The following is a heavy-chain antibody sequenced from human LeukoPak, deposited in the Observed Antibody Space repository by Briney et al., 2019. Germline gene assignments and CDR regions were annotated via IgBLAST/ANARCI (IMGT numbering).Heavy chain of an antibody. Sequence: PGRSLRLSCTASGFTFGDYAMSWFRQAPGKGLEWVGFIRSKAYGGTTEYAASVKGRFTISRDDSKSIAYLQMNSLRAEDTAVYYCARGRSGRSSWPDRHWFDPWGQGTLVTVSS. CDR3: ARGRSGRSSWPDRHWFDP. CDR2: IRSKAYGGTT. D-gene: IGHD6-13*01. J-gene: IGHJ5*02. CDR1: GFTFGDYA. V-gene: IGHV3-49*03.